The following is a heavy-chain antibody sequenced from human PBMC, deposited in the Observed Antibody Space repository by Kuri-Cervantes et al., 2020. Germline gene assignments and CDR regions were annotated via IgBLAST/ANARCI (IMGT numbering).Heavy chain of an antibody. Sequence: SGPTLVKPTETLTLTCTVSGFSLSNARMGVSWIRQPPGKALEWLALIYWDDDKRYSPSLKSRLTITKDTSKNQVVLTMTNMDPVDTATYYCAHRSTVSGFDYWGQGTLVTVSS. CDR3: AHRSTVSGFDY. D-gene: IGHD4-11*01. CDR2: IYWDDDK. V-gene: IGHV2-5*02. J-gene: IGHJ4*02. CDR1: GFSLSNARMG.